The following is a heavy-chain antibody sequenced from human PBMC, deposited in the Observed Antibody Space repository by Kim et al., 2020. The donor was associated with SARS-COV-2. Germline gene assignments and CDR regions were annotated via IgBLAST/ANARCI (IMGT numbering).Heavy chain of an antibody. J-gene: IGHJ4*02. V-gene: IGHV5-51*01. Sequence: YSPSFQGQVTISADKSISTAYLQWSSLKASDTAMYYCARLNLGWQQPFDYWGQGTLVTVSS. D-gene: IGHD6-13*01. CDR3: ARLNLGWQQPFDY.